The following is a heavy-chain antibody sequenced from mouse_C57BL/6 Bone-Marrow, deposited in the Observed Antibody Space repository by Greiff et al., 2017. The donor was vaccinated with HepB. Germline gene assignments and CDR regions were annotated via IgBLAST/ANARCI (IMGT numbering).Heavy chain of an antibody. V-gene: IGHV1-81*01. CDR3: ARSTLGYAMDY. CDR1: GYTFTSYG. CDR2: IYPRSGNT. Sequence: VKLMESGAELARPGASVKLSCKASGYTFTSYGISWVKQRTGQGLEWIGEIYPRSGNTYYNEKFKGKATLTADKSSGTAYMELRSLTSEDSAVYFCARSTLGYAMDYWGQGTSVTVSS. J-gene: IGHJ4*01. D-gene: IGHD4-1*01.